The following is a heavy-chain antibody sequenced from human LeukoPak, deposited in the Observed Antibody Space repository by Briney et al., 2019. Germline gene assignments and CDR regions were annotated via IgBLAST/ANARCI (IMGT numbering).Heavy chain of an antibody. CDR1: GFTFSNYW. Sequence: GGSLRLSCAASGFTFSNYWLHWVRQAPGKGLVWVSRINSDGSSRNYADSVKGRFTISRDNAKNTLYLQMNSLRAEDTAVYYCASASSHRIAAGGDYWGQGTLVTASS. V-gene: IGHV3-74*01. CDR3: ASASSHRIAAGGDY. CDR2: INSDGSSR. D-gene: IGHD6-13*01. J-gene: IGHJ4*02.